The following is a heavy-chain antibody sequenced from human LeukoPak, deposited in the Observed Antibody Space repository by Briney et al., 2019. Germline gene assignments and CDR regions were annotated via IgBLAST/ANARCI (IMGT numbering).Heavy chain of an antibody. V-gene: IGHV1-3*01. Sequence: ASVKVSCKASGYTFTSYAMHWVRQAPGQRLEWMGWINAGNGNTKYSQKFQGRVTITRHTSASTAYMELSSLRSEDTAVYYCARVPRYCSGGSCYWFDYWGQGTLVTVSS. CDR3: ARVPRYCSGGSCYWFDY. CDR1: GYTFTSYA. CDR2: INAGNGNT. D-gene: IGHD2-15*01. J-gene: IGHJ4*02.